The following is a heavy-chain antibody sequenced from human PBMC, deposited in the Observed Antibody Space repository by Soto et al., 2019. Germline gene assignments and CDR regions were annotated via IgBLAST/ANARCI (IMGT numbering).Heavy chain of an antibody. CDR2: IYPGDSDT. D-gene: IGHD3-10*01. Sequence: PGESLKISCKGSGYSFTSYWIGWVRQMPGKGLEWMGIIYPGDSDTRYSPSFQGQVTISADNSKNTLYLQMNSLRAEDTAVYYCAKDFGYGSGSYLSPWGQGTLVTVSS. CDR1: GYSFTSYW. J-gene: IGHJ5*02. CDR3: AKDFGYGSGSYLSP. V-gene: IGHV5-51*01.